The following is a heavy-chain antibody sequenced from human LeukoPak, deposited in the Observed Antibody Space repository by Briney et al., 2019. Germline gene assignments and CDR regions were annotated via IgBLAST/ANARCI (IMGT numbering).Heavy chain of an antibody. Sequence: GGSLRLSCAASGFIFSSYEMSWVRQAPGKGLEWVSAISGSGGSTYYADSVKGRFTISRDNSKNTLYLQMNSLRAEDTAVYYCAKESGYYGSGSYLDYRGQGTLVTVSS. D-gene: IGHD3-10*01. CDR3: AKESGYYGSGSYLDY. V-gene: IGHV3-23*01. CDR2: ISGSGGST. J-gene: IGHJ4*02. CDR1: GFIFSSYE.